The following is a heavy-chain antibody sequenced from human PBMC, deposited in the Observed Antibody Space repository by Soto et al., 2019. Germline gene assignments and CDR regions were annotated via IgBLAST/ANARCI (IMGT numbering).Heavy chain of an antibody. CDR1: GFAFSSYP. D-gene: IGHD3-16*02. CDR2: IKSKTDGGTT. J-gene: IGHJ4*02. Sequence: VQLLESGGALVQPGGSLRLSCAASGFAFSSYPLSWVRQAPEKGLEWVGRIKSKTDGGTTDYAAPVKGRFTISRDESQNTLYLQMNSLKTEDTAVYYCTSLYYGHWGQGTLVTVSS. CDR3: TSLYYGH. V-gene: IGHV3-15*02.